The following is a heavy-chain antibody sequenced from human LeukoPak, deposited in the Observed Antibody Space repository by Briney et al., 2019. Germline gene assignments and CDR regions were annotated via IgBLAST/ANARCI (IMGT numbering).Heavy chain of an antibody. J-gene: IGHJ4*02. CDR1: GFTFSDYY. CDR3: ARDGHAYGRGSPHY. CDR2: ISSSGSTK. V-gene: IGHV3-11*01. Sequence: GGSLRLSCAASGFTFSDYYMSWIRQAPGKGLEWVSYISSSGSTKYYADSVKGRFTISRDNAKNSYLQMNSLSAEDTAVYYCARDGHAYGRGSPHYWGQGTLVTVSS. D-gene: IGHD3-10*01.